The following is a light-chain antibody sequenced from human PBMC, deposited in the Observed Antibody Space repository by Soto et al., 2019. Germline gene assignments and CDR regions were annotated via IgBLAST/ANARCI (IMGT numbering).Light chain of an antibody. CDR3: HHATSFPPYT. V-gene: IGKV1-12*01. CDR1: QGISSW. J-gene: IGKJ2*01. Sequence: DIPMTQSPSSVSQSVGDRVTITCRASQGISSWLPWYQQKPGKAPKLLIYAASILQCGVPTRFSGSGSGTEITVTISSLQHEYFATSYCHHATSFPPYTFGQGTKLEIK. CDR2: AAS.